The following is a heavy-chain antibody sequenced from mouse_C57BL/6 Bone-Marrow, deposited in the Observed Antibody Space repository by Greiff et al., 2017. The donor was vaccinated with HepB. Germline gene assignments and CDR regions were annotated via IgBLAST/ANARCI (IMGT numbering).Heavy chain of an antibody. CDR3: TRGVMVTTFAY. V-gene: IGHV1-15*01. J-gene: IGHJ3*01. CDR1: GYTFTDYE. D-gene: IGHD2-2*01. Sequence: VQLQQSGAELVRPGASVTLSCKASGYTFTDYEMHWVKQTPVHGLEWIGAIDPETGGTAYNQKFKGKAILTADKSSSTAYMELRSLTSEDSAVYYCTRGVMVTTFAYWGQGTLVTVSA. CDR2: IDPETGGT.